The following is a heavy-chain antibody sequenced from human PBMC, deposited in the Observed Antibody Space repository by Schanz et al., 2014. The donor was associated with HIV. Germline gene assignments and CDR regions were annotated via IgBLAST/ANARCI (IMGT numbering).Heavy chain of an antibody. CDR2: ISAYNGKT. CDR3: ARDPPLSQY. J-gene: IGHJ4*02. V-gene: IGHV1-18*01. Sequence: QVQLVQSGAEVKKPGSSVKVFCRASGGTFNIYTISWVRQAPGQGLEWMGWISAYNGKTTYVEKFQGRVTMTTDTSTSTAYMELRSLRSDDTAVYYCARDPPLSQYWGRGTLVTVSS. CDR1: GGTFNIYT.